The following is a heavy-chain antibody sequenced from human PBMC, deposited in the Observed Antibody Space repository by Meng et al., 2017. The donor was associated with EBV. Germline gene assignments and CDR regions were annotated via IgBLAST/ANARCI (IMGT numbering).Heavy chain of an antibody. CDR1: GYTFTSYY. D-gene: IGHD6-13*01. CDR3: ARNGIAAWGWFDP. CDR2: INPSGSST. Sequence: VPLGRYGGGVKEPGASVKVSCNASGYTFTSYYMHWVRQAPGQGLEWMGIINPSGSSTSYAQKFQSRVTMTRDTSTSTVYMELSSLRSEDTAVYYCARNGIAAWGWFDPWGQGTLVTVSS. J-gene: IGHJ5*02. V-gene: IGHV1-46*01.